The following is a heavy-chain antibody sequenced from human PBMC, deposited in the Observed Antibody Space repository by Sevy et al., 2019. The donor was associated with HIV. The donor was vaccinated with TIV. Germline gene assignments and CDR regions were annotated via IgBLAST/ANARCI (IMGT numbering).Heavy chain of an antibody. J-gene: IGHJ4*02. CDR3: AREGCTKPHDY. V-gene: IGHV3-23*01. Sequence: GGSLRLSCVASGFDFSIYSMSWVRQAPGKGLEWVSTLSCGCGKINYADSVKGRFTISRDNSKSSVYLQMNNMRVEDTAVYYCAREGCTKPHDYWGQGTLVTVSS. CDR2: LSCGCGKI. D-gene: IGHD2-8*01. CDR1: GFDFSIYS.